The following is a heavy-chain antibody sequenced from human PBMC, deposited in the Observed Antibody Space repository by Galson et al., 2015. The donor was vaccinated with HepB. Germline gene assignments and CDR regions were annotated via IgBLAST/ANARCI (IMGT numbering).Heavy chain of an antibody. CDR2: ITADNGNT. D-gene: IGHD2-2*01. CDR3: ARDCSDTSCFP. J-gene: IGHJ5*02. V-gene: IGHV1-18*01. CDR1: GYTFTSYR. Sequence: SLKLSCKASGYTFTSYRLTWLRQAPGQGLEWMGWITADNGNTNYAHNLQGRVTITTDTSTNTAYMELRSLRTDDTAVYYCARDCSDTSCFPWGQGTLVTVSS.